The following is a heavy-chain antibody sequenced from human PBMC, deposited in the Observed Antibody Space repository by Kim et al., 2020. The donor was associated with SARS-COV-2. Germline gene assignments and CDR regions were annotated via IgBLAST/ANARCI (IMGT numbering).Heavy chain of an antibody. CDR1: GFTFSSYG. V-gene: IGHV3-33*01. D-gene: IGHD3-22*01. CDR2: IWYDGSNK. CDR3: AREGQIDYYDSSGYYYFDY. J-gene: IGHJ4*02. Sequence: GGSLRLSCAASGFTFSSYGMHWVRQAPGKGLEWVAVIWYDGSNKYYADSVKGRFTISRDNSKNTLYLQMNSLRAEDMAVYYCAREGQIDYYDSSGYYYFDYWGQGTLVTVSS.